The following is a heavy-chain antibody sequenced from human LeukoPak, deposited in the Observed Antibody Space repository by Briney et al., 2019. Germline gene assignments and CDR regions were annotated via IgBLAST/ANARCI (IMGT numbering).Heavy chain of an antibody. D-gene: IGHD3-10*01. CDR1: GFTFDSYG. V-gene: IGHV3-30*02. CDR3: AKDRFYYGSTSYYLDY. Sequence: GGSLRLSCATSGFTFDSYGMHWVRLPPGKGLEWVAFIRYDGIITYYADSVQGRFTISRDSSMNTMYLHVGSLRAEDTALYYCAKDRFYYGSTSYYLDYWGQGTLVTVSS. J-gene: IGHJ4*02. CDR2: IRYDGIIT.